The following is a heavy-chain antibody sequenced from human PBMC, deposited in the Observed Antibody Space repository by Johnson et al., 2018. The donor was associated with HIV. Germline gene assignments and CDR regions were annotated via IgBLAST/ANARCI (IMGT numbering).Heavy chain of an antibody. CDR2: ISNDGSFQ. CDR3: AKGGYSGSYFGFDI. Sequence: QVQLVESGGGVVQPGRSLRLACVTSGFSISNYAMHWVRQAPGKGLEWVAVISNDGSFQYYTDSVKGRFTISRDNSKNTLYLQMNSLRAEDTAVYYCAKGGYSGSYFGFDIWGQGTLVTVSS. D-gene: IGHD1-26*01. J-gene: IGHJ3*02. CDR1: GFSISNYA. V-gene: IGHV3-30*04.